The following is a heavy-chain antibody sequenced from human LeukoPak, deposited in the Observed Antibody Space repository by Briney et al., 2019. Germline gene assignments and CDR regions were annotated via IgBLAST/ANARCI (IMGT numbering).Heavy chain of an antibody. CDR2: INANSGTT. CDR1: GXAFSVYA. D-gene: IGHD6-19*01. V-gene: IGHV3-23*01. CDR3: AKPISGGLAVTADWFHP. Sequence: GGSLRLSCTASGXAFSVYAMSWLRQPPGKGLEWVSAINANSGTTSYAASVRGRFTISRDNSKNTLYLQLNTLRADDTATYYCAKPISGGLAVTADWFHPWGQGTLVVVSS. J-gene: IGHJ5*01.